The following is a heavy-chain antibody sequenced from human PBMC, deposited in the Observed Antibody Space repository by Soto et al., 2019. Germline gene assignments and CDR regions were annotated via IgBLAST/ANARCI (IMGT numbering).Heavy chain of an antibody. J-gene: IGHJ3*02. CDR2: ISGSGGST. CDR3: ATEPVIVVVPAARPDAFDI. D-gene: IGHD2-2*01. Sequence: GGSLRLSCAASGFTFSSYAMSWVRQAPGKGLEWVSAISGSGGSTYYADSVKGRFTISRDNSKNTLYLQMNSLRAEDTAVYYCATEPVIVVVPAARPDAFDIWGQGTMVTVSS. CDR1: GFTFSSYA. V-gene: IGHV3-23*01.